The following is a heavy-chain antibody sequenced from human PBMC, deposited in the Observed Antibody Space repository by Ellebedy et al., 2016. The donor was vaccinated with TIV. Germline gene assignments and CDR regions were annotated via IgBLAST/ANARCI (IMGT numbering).Heavy chain of an antibody. Sequence: PGGSLRLSCVASGFTFSDHYMNWVRQAPGKGLEWVGFIRSKTYGGTTEYAASVRGRFIIPRDDSKNSLFLQINSLITGDTAVYYCIRGMSNGFGVDVWGQGTTVTVSS. CDR3: IRGMSNGFGVDV. V-gene: IGHV3-72*01. CDR1: GFTFSDHY. CDR2: IRSKTYGGTT. D-gene: IGHD4-11*01. J-gene: IGHJ6*02.